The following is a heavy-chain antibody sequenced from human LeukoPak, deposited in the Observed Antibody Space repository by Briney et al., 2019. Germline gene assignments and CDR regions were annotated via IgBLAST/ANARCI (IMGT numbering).Heavy chain of an antibody. CDR2: ISGSGGST. CDR1: GVTFSSYA. J-gene: IGHJ4*02. CDR3: AKGPLVEVAGTTWDY. V-gene: IGHV3-23*01. Sequence: GGSLRLSCAASGVTFSSYAMGWVRQFPGKGLEWVSAISGSGGSTYYADSVKGRFTISRDNSKNTMHLQMNSLRAEDTAVYYCAKGPLVEVAGTTWDYWGQGTLVTVSS. D-gene: IGHD6-19*01.